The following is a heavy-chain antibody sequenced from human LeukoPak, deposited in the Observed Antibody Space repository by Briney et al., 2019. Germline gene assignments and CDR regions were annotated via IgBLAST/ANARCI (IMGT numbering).Heavy chain of an antibody. J-gene: IGHJ4*02. V-gene: IGHV3-23*01. CDR3: AKEGYRYGYAIDY. Sequence: PGGSLRVSCAASGFTFSTYAMSWVRQAPGKGLEWVSAISGSGGSTYYADSVKGRFTISRDNSKNTLYLQMNSLRAKDTAVYYCAKEGYRYGYAIDYWGQGTLVTVSS. D-gene: IGHD5-18*01. CDR2: ISGSGGST. CDR1: GFTFSTYA.